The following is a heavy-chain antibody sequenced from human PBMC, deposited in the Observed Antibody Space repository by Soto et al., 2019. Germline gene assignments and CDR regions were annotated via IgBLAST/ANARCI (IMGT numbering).Heavy chain of an antibody. V-gene: IGHV3-23*01. CDR2: ISVSDAFI. J-gene: IGHJ4*02. Sequence: GSLRLSCAASGXNVGAFSVDWVRQAPGKGLEWVSGISVSDAFIYYADSVSGRFSISRDASENILYLQMNSLRVDYTALYYCTRETVAGITGLDYWGPGTLAPVSS. CDR3: TRETVAGITGLDY. D-gene: IGHD1-20*01. CDR1: GXNVGAFS.